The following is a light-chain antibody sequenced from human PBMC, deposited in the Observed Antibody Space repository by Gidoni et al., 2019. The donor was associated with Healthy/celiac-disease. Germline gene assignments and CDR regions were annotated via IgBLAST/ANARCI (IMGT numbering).Light chain of an antibody. CDR1: KLGDKY. V-gene: IGLV3-1*01. J-gene: IGLJ2*01. CDR3: QAWDSSTVV. CDR2: QDS. Sequence: SYELTQPPSVSLSPGQTASITCPGDKLGDKYACWYQHKPGQSPVLVIYQDSKRPSGIPERFSGSNSGNTATLTISGTQAMDEADYYCQAWDSSTVVFGGGTKLTVL.